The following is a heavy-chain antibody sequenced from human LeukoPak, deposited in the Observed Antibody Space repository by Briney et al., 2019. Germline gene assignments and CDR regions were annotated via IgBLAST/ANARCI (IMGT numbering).Heavy chain of an antibody. CDR1: GGTFSSYA. D-gene: IGHD3-10*01. J-gene: IGHJ4*02. Sequence: ASVKVSCKASGGTFSSYAISWVRQAPGQGLEWMGGIIPIFGTANYAQKFQGRVTITADESTSTAYMELSSLRSEDTAVYYCARDMYYGSGSPTADYWGQGTLVTVSS. CDR2: IIPIFGTA. V-gene: IGHV1-69*13. CDR3: ARDMYYGSGSPTADY.